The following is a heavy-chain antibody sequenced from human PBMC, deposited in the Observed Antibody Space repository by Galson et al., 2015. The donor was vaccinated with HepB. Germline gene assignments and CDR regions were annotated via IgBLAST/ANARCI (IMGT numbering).Heavy chain of an antibody. CDR2: MNPNSGNT. D-gene: IGHD5-24*01. V-gene: IGHV1-8*01. J-gene: IGHJ4*02. CDR1: GGTFTSYD. Sequence: SVKVSCKASGGTFTSYDINWVRQATGQGLEWMGWMNPNSGNTGYAQKFQGRVTMTRNTSISTAYMELSSLRSEDTAVYYCASRRDGYNLVFDYWGQGTLVTVSS. CDR3: ASRRDGYNLVFDY.